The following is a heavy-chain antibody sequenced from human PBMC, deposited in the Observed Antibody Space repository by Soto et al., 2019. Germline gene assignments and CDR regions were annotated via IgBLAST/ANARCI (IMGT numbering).Heavy chain of an antibody. J-gene: IGHJ3*02. V-gene: IGHV1-2*02. CDR3: ARLDSGSYYEVFDI. Sequence: ASVKVSCKAPAYTFTIYYIHWVRQAPGHGLEWMGWINPNSGGTDYAQNVQGRVSMSRDTSITTAYMELRRLRHVDTAVYYCARLDSGSYYEVFDIWGQGTMVTV. D-gene: IGHD1-26*01. CDR1: AYTFTIYY. CDR2: INPNSGGT.